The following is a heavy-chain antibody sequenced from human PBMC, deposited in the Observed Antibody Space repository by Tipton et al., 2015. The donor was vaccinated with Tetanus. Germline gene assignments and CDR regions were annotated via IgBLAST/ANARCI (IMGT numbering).Heavy chain of an antibody. J-gene: IGHJ3*01. V-gene: IGHV3-20*01. Sequence: SLRLSCSASGFKFEGFAMFWVRQVPGKGLEWVPGIKGNGESTAYADSVKGRFTISRDNARNSVSLHMNSLRAEDTALYHCARGLIQNYYDPSGDGFDFWGQGTKVTVSS. CDR3: ARGLIQNYYDPSGDGFDF. D-gene: IGHD3-22*01. CDR1: GFKFEGFA. CDR2: IKGNGEST.